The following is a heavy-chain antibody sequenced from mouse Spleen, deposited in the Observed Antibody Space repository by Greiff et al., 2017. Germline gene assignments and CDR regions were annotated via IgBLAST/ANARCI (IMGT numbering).Heavy chain of an antibody. CDR2: IYPGDGDT. CDR1: GYAFSSSW. Sequence: VQLQQSGPELVKPGASVTISCKASGYAFSSSWMNWVKQRPGKGLEWIGRIYPGDGDTNYNGKFKGKATLTADKSSSTAYMQLSSLTSEDSAVYFCAKAYYGNYFDYWGQGTTLTVSS. V-gene: IGHV1-82*01. D-gene: IGHD2-10*01. CDR3: AKAYYGNYFDY. J-gene: IGHJ2*01.